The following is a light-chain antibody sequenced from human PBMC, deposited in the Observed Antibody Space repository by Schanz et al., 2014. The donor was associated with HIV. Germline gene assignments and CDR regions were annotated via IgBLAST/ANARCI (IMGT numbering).Light chain of an antibody. J-gene: IGKJ4*01. V-gene: IGKV3D-15*01. Sequence: EIVLTQSPGTLSVSPGERATLSCRASQIIHSNFLGWYQQKLGQAPRLVIFGASNRASGIPDRFSGSESGTEFTLTISSLQSEDFAVYYCQQYNNWPLLTFGGGTKVEIK. CDR3: QQYNNWPLLT. CDR1: QIIHSN. CDR2: GAS.